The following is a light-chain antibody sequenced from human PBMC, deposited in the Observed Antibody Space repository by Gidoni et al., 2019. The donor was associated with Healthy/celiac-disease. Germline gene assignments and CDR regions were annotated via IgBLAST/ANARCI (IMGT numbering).Light chain of an antibody. CDR2: GAA. J-gene: IGKJ2*01. Sequence: IVLTQSPGTLSLSPGERAILSCRASQSVSSSYLAWYQQKPGQAPRLLIYGAASRATGIPDRFSGSGSGTDFTLTISRLEPEDFAVYYCQQYGSSPLYTFGQGTKLEIK. V-gene: IGKV3-20*01. CDR3: QQYGSSPLYT. CDR1: QSVSSSY.